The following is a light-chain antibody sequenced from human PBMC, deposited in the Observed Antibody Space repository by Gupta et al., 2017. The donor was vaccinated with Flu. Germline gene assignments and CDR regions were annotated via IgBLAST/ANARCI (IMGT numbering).Light chain of an antibody. CDR2: KAS. V-gene: IGKV1-5*03. Sequence: DIQMTQSPSTLSASVGDRVTITYRASQSISNWLAWYQQKPGKAPKVLIYKASSLESGVPSRFRGSRSGTDFTLTISSLQPDDFATYFCQQYDSFPLTFGGGTKVEIK. CDR3: QQYDSFPLT. CDR1: QSISNW. J-gene: IGKJ4*01.